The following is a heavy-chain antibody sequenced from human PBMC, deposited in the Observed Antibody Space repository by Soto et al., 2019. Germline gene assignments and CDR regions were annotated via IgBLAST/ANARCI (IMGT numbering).Heavy chain of an antibody. V-gene: IGHV4-31*03. CDR2: IYYSGGT. D-gene: IGHD2-21*02. Sequence: SETLSLTCTVSGGSISSGGYYWSWIRQHPGKGLEWIGYIYYSGGTYYNPSLKSRVIISVDTSKNQFSLKLSSVTAADTAVYYCARASVYWGGDCSSGYFQHLGQGTLVTVSS. CDR1: GGSISSGGYY. J-gene: IGHJ1*01. CDR3: ARASVYWGGDCSSGYFQH.